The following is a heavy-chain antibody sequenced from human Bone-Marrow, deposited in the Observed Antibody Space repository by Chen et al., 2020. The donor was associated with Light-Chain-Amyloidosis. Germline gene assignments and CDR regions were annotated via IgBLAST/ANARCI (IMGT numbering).Heavy chain of an antibody. Sequence: EVLLEESGGGLIQPGGSLRLSCAASGFSVSANYMSWVRQAPGKGLEWLSVIDDGGKKFYAESVRGRFTISRDNSKNTLSLEMNNLRAEDSAMYYCARGAIDYGDSLRFWGQGTLVTVSS. J-gene: IGHJ4*02. CDR2: IDDGGKK. CDR1: GFSVSANY. V-gene: IGHV3-53*01. CDR3: ARGAIDYGDSLRF. D-gene: IGHD4-17*01.